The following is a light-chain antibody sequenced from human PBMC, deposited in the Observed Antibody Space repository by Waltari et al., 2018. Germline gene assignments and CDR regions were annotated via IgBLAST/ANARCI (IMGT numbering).Light chain of an antibody. J-gene: IGKJ5*01. CDR3: QQRNSYPIT. Sequence: DIVMTQSPDSLAVSLGERATIKCKASQSLLSNADNKNYLAWFQQKPGQPPKLLIYWAFIRESGVPDRFSGGGSGTDFTLTISNLQPEDFATYYCQQRNSYPITFGQGTRLEIK. CDR2: WAF. V-gene: IGKV4-1*01. CDR1: QSLLSNADNKNY.